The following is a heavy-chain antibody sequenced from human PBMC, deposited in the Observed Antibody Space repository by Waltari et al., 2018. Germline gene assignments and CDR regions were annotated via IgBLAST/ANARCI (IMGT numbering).Heavy chain of an antibody. CDR3: SLYGSGSYRHPIFDY. CDR2: IIPIFGTA. J-gene: IGHJ4*02. Sequence: QVQLVQSGAEVKKPGSSVKVYCKASGGTFSSYAISWVRQAPGQGLEWMGGIIPIFGTANYAQKFQGRVTITADESTSTAYMELSSLRSEDTAVYYCSLYGSGSYRHPIFDYWGQGTLVTVSS. CDR1: GGTFSSYA. V-gene: IGHV1-69*12. D-gene: IGHD3-10*01.